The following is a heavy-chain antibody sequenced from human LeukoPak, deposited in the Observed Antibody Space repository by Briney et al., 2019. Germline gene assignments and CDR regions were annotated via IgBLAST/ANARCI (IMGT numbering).Heavy chain of an antibody. V-gene: IGHV3-21*01. CDR3: ARDKEQLVRTLFDY. CDR2: ISSSSSYI. J-gene: IGHJ4*02. CDR1: GFTFSSYS. Sequence: GGSLRLSCAASGFTFSSYSMNWVRQAPGKGLEWVSSISSSSSYIYYADSVKGRFTISRDNAKNSLYLQMNSLRAEDTAVYYCARDKEQLVRTLFDYWGQGTLVTVSS. D-gene: IGHD6-6*01.